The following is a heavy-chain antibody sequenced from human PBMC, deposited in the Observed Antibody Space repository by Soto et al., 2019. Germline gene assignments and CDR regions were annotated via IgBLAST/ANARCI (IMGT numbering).Heavy chain of an antibody. CDR3: AKDSSYGVTRYWYFDL. Sequence: GGSLRLSCAASGFTFDDYAMHWVRQAPGKGLEWVSGISWNSGSIGYADSVKGRFTISRDNAKNSLYLQMNSLRAEDTALYYCAKDSSYGVTRYWYFDLWGRGTLVTVSS. CDR1: GFTFDDYA. J-gene: IGHJ2*01. CDR2: ISWNSGSI. D-gene: IGHD4-17*01. V-gene: IGHV3-9*01.